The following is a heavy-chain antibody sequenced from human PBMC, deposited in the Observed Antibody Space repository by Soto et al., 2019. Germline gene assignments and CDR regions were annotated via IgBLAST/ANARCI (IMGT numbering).Heavy chain of an antibody. CDR1: GYKFTSSW. CDR3: ARKDKSGYFNWFDP. CDR2: IFPSDSDT. Sequence: GESLKISCRTSGYKFTSSWVAWVRQMPGKGLEWMGIIFPSDSDTRYSPSFQGQVTISADRSTSTVFLQWASLKASDTAVYFCARKDKSGYFNWFDPWGQGTLVTVSS. V-gene: IGHV5-51*01. D-gene: IGHD3-22*01. J-gene: IGHJ5*02.